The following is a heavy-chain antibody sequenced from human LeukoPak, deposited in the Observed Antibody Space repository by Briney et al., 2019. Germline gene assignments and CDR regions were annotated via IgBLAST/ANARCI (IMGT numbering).Heavy chain of an antibody. J-gene: IGHJ4*02. CDR3: ARDKIVGATHLDY. CDR2: INQDGSEI. Sequence: ETLSLTCAVYGGSFGGYYWSWVRQAPGKGLEWVAHINQDGSEIYYVDSLKGRFTISRDNAKNSLYLQMNSLRAEDTAVYYCARDKIVGATHLDYWGQGTPVTVSS. D-gene: IGHD1-26*01. CDR1: GGSFGGYY. V-gene: IGHV3-7*01.